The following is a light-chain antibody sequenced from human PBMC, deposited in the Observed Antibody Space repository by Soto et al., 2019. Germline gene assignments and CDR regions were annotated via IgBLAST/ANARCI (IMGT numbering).Light chain of an antibody. CDR2: DAS. Sequence: EIVLTQSPATLSLSPWERATLSCRASQSVSGYFAWYQQKPGQAPRLLIYDASNRASGIPARFSGSGSGTDFTLTISSLEPEDFAVYYCQQRSNWRITFGQGTRLEIK. CDR3: QQRSNWRIT. V-gene: IGKV3-11*01. J-gene: IGKJ5*01. CDR1: QSVSGY.